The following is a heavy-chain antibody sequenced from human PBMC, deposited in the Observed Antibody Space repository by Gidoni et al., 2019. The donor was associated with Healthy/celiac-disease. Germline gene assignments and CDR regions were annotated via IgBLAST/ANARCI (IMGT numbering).Heavy chain of an antibody. V-gene: IGHV4-39*01. CDR1: GGSIRSSSYY. CDR3: ARLGKEHPGRREYYFDY. D-gene: IGHD2-15*01. CDR2: IYYSGST. Sequence: QLQLQESGPGLVKPSETLSLTCTVSGGSIRSSSYYWGWIRQPPGKGLEWIGSIYYSGSTYYNPSLKSRVTISVDTSKNQFSLKLSSVTAADTAVYYCARLGKEHPGRREYYFDYWGQGTLVTVSS. J-gene: IGHJ4*02.